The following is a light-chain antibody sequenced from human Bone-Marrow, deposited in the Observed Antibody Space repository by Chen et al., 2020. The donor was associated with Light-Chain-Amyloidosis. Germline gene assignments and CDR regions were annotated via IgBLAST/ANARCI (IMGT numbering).Light chain of an antibody. J-gene: IGLJ1*01. CDR3: SSYTITNTLV. CDR1: SSDVGGDNH. CDR2: SVT. Sequence: QSALTQPSSVSGSPGQSITISCTGTSSDVGGDNHVSWYQQHPDKAPKLMIYSVTNRLSWVPDRFSGAKSDNPPSLTISGLQTEDEADYFCSSYTITNTLVFGRGTRVTVL. V-gene: IGLV2-14*01.